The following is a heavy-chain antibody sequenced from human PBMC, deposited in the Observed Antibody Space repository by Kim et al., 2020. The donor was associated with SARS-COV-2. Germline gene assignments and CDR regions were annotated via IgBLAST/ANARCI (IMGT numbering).Heavy chain of an antibody. J-gene: IGHJ4*02. D-gene: IGHD3-10*01. CDR2: IYYSGST. V-gene: IGHV4-39*07. CDR1: GGSITSSDYF. CDR3: TRDPMIRGLFY. Sequence: SETLSLTCNVSGGSITSSDYFWGWIRQPPGKGLEWIGSIYYSGSTLYNPSLKSRVTISLDTARNRFSLRLTSVTDADTAFYYCTRDPMIRGLFYWGQGTLVTVSS.